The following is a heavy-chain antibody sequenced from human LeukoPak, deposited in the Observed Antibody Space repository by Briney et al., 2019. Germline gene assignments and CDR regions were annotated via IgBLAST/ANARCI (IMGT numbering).Heavy chain of an antibody. V-gene: IGHV1-46*01. CDR2: INPSGGST. Sequence: GASVKVSCKASGYTFTSYYMHWVRQAPGQGLEWMGIINPSGGSTSYAQKFQGRVTMTRDTSTSTVYMELSSLRSEDTVVYYCARDPYSGYDWSNYYYYYGMDVWGQGTTVTVSS. D-gene: IGHD5-12*01. CDR1: GYTFTSYY. J-gene: IGHJ6*02. CDR3: ARDPYSGYDWSNYYYYYGMDV.